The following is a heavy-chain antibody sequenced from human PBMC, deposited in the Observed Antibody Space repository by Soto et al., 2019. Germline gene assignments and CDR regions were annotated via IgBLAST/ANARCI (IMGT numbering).Heavy chain of an antibody. CDR3: AREGPPDIAWFDP. CDR1: GGTFSIYT. D-gene: IGHD2-15*01. J-gene: IGHJ5*02. Sequence: QVQLVQSGAEVKKPGSSVKVSCKASGGTFSIYTISWVRQAPGQGLEWMGGSGNSAQKFQGRLTVTADESTSTVYLELSSLTSEDTAVYYCAREGPPDIAWFDPWGQGTLVSVSS. CDR2: SG. V-gene: IGHV1-69*01.